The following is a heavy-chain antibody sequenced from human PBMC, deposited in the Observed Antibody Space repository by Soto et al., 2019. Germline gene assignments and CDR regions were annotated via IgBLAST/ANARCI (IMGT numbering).Heavy chain of an antibody. Sequence: QVQLVQSGAEVKKPGSSVKVSCKASGGTFSSYAISWVRQAPGQGLEWMGGIIPIFGTANYAQKFQGRVTITEDESTSTAYMELSSLRSDDTAVDYCARLLYYDSSGYLVYFDYWGQGTMVTVSS. V-gene: IGHV1-69*01. CDR1: GGTFSSYA. J-gene: IGHJ4*02. CDR3: ARLLYYDSSGYLVYFDY. CDR2: IIPIFGTA. D-gene: IGHD3-22*01.